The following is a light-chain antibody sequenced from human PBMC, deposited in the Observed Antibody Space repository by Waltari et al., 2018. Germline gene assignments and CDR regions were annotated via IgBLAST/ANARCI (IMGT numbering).Light chain of an antibody. CDR3: QQYNDRPRT. CDR1: QSVSSN. Sequence: EIVMTQSPATLSVSPGERATLSCRASQSVSSNLAWYQQKPGQSPRLLIYGASTRATGVAARVSGSGSGTEFTLTISSLQSEDFALDYCQQYNDRPRTFGQGTKVEI. CDR2: GAS. V-gene: IGKV3-15*01. J-gene: IGKJ1*01.